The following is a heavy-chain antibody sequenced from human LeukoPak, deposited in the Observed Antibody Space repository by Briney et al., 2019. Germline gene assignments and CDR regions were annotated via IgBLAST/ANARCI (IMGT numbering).Heavy chain of an antibody. J-gene: IGHJ4*02. Sequence: GGSLRLSCAASGFSFSSYSMNWVRQAPGKGLEWVSSISSSSNYIHYADSVKGRFTISRDNAKNSVSLQMNSLRAEDTAIYYCARGRGCSSMSCYPDYWGQGTLVTVSS. CDR2: ISSSSNYI. CDR1: GFSFSSYS. CDR3: ARGRGCSSMSCYPDY. V-gene: IGHV3-21*01. D-gene: IGHD2-2*01.